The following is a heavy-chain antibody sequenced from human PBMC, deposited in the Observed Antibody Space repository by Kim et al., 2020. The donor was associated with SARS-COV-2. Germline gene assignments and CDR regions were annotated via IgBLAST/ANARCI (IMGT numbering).Heavy chain of an antibody. V-gene: IGHV4-34*01. CDR2: INHSGST. J-gene: IGHJ4*02. D-gene: IGHD3-22*01. CDR3: AAARGYSRGYY. Sequence: SETLSLTCAVYGGSFSGYYWSWIRQPPGKGLEWIGEINHSGSTNYNPSLKSRVTISVDTSKNQFSLKLSSVTAADTAVYYCAAARGYSRGYYWGQGTLVTVSS. CDR1: GGSFSGYY.